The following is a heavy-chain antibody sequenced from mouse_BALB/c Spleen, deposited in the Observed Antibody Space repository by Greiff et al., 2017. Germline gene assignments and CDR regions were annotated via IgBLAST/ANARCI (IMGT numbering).Heavy chain of an antibody. CDR1: GYAFTNYL. V-gene: IGHV1-54*01. J-gene: IGHJ2*01. CDR2: INPGSGGT. CDR3: ARGGPFDY. Sequence: QVQLQQSGAELVRPGTSVKVSCKASGYAFTNYLIEWVKQRPGQGLEWIGVINPGSGGTNYNEKFKGKATLTADKSSSTAYMQLSSLTSDDSAVYFCARGGPFDYWGQGTTRTVSS.